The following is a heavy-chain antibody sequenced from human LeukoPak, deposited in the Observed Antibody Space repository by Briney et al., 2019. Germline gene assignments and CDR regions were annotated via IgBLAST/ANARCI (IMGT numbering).Heavy chain of an antibody. J-gene: IGHJ3*02. CDR3: ARPEVRSGFINGGAFDI. CDR2: INHSGST. D-gene: IGHD6-19*01. CDR1: GGSISSGGYS. Sequence: PSETLSLTCAVSGGSISSGGYSWSWIRQPPGKGLEWIGEINHSGSTNYNPSLKSRVTISVYTSKNRFSLKLSSVTAADTAVYYCARPEVRSGFINGGAFDIWGQGTRVTVPS. V-gene: IGHV4-30-2*01.